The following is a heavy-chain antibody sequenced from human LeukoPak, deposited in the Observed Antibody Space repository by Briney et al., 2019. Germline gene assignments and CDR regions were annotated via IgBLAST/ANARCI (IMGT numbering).Heavy chain of an antibody. Sequence: GGSLRLSCAASGFTFDDYAMHWVRQAPGKGLEWVSGISWNSGSIGYADSVKGRFTISRDNAKNSLYLQMNSRRAEDTALYYCAKGTYYYDSSGYYRTNWFDPWGQGTLVTVSS. CDR3: AKGTYYYDSSGYYRTNWFDP. CDR1: GFTFDDYA. D-gene: IGHD3-22*01. CDR2: ISWNSGSI. J-gene: IGHJ5*02. V-gene: IGHV3-9*01.